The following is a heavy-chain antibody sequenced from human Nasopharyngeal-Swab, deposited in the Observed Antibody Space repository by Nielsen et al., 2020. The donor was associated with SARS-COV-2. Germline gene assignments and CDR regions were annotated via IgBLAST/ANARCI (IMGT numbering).Heavy chain of an antibody. J-gene: IGHJ6*02. CDR3: ARDSRILYSKWRKVMDV. D-gene: IGHD2-8*01. V-gene: IGHV3-7*03. Sequence: GESLKISCAASGFTFSSYWMSWVRQAPGKGLEWVANIKQDGSEKYYVDSVKGRFTISRDNAKNSLYLQMNSLRAEDTAVYYCARDSRILYSKWRKVMDVWGQGTTVTVSS. CDR2: IKQDGSEK. CDR1: GFTFSSYW.